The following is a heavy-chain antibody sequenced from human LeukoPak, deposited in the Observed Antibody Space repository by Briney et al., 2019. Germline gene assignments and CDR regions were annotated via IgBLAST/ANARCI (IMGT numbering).Heavy chain of an antibody. CDR1: GFTFSSYG. V-gene: IGHV3-30*02. CDR3: AKQLYGSGSYSSMDV. J-gene: IGHJ6*03. D-gene: IGHD3-10*01. CDR2: IRYDGSNK. Sequence: GGSLRLSCAASGFTFSSYGMHWVRQAPGKGLEWVAFIRYDGSNKYYADSVKGRFTISRDNSKNTLYLQMNSLRAEDTAVYYCAKQLYGSGSYSSMDVWGKGTTVTISS.